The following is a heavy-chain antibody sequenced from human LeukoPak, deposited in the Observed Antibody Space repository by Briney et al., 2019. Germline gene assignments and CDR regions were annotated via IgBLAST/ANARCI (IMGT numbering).Heavy chain of an antibody. CDR2: ICSGGST. J-gene: IGHJ4*02. CDR3: ASDSSGYYESFFAREYYFDY. V-gene: IGHV3-66*01. Sequence: PGGSLRLSCAASGFTVSSNYMSGVRQAPGKGLEWVSVICSGGSTYYADSVKGRFTISRDNSKNTLYLQMNSLRAEDTAVYYCASDSSGYYESFFAREYYFDYWGQGTLVTVSS. CDR1: GFTVSSNY. D-gene: IGHD3-22*01.